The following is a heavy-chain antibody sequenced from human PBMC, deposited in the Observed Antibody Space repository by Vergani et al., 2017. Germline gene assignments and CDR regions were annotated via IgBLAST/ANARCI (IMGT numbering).Heavy chain of an antibody. D-gene: IGHD1-26*01. CDR1: GGSISSSSYY. CDR3: ARYGPSGSYERFDW. V-gene: IGHV4-39*01. CDR2: IYYSGST. Sequence: QVQLQESGPGLVKPSETLSLTCTVSGGSISSSSYYWGWIRQPPGKGLEWIGSIYYSGSTYYNPSLKSRVTIPVDTSKNQFSLKLSSVTAADTAVYYCARYGPSGSYERFDWGGQGTLVTVSA. J-gene: IGHJ4*02.